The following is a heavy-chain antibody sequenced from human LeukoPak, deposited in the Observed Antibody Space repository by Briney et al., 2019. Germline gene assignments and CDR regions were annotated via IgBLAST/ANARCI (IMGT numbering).Heavy chain of an antibody. CDR2: VNDRGST. D-gene: IGHD3-16*01. CDR3: ARGVVSGRFGDYYYYMDV. CDR1: GGSFSGHY. Sequence: SEALSLTCAVYGGSFSGHYWTWIRQPPGKGLQWIGEVNDRGSTNYNPSLKSRRTISADKSKKQSSLRLPSVTAADTAVYYCARGVVSGRFGDYYYYMDVWGKGTTVTVSS. J-gene: IGHJ6*03. V-gene: IGHV4-34*01.